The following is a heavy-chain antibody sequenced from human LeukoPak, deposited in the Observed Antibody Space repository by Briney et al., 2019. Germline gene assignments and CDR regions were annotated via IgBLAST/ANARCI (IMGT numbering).Heavy chain of an antibody. V-gene: IGHV3-30*02. CDR3: AKGLYSSSFPDI. D-gene: IGHD6-6*01. CDR2: IRYDGSNK. CDR1: GFTFSSYG. J-gene: IGHJ3*02. Sequence: PGGSLRLSCAASGFTFSSYGMHWVRQAPGKGLEWVAFIRYDGSNKYYVDSVKGRFTISRDNSKNSLYLQMNSLRTEDTALYYCAKGLYSSSFPDIWGQGTMVTVSS.